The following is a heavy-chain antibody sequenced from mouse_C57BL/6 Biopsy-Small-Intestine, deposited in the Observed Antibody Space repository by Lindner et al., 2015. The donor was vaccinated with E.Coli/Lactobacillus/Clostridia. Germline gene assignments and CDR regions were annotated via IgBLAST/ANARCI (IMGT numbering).Heavy chain of an antibody. V-gene: IGHV1-84*02. CDR1: GYTFTNYA. CDR3: ARGRGYTMDY. J-gene: IGHJ4*01. Sequence: SVKVSCKASGYTFTNYAIHWVRQAPGQRLEWMGWSSAGDTDTKYSQEFQGRVTITRDTTARISYMELSSLRSEDMAIYYCARGRGYTMDYWGQGTLVTVSS. CDR2: SSAGDTDT. D-gene: IGHD3-2*02.